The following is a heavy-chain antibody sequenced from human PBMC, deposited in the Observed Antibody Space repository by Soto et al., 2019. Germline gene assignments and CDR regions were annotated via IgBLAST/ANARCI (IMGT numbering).Heavy chain of an antibody. Sequence: SETLSLTCTVSGGSISSYYWSWIRQPPGKGLEWIGYIYYSGSTNYNPSLKSRVTISVDTSKNQFSLKLSSVTAADTAVYYCARGFTVKFDYWGQGTLVTVSS. V-gene: IGHV4-59*01. CDR3: ARGFTVKFDY. CDR2: IYYSGST. CDR1: GGSISSYY. D-gene: IGHD4-17*01. J-gene: IGHJ4*02.